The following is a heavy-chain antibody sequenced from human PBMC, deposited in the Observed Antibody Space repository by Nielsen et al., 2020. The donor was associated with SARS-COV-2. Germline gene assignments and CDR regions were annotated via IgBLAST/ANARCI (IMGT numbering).Heavy chain of an antibody. Sequence: SGPTLVQPTQTLTLTCTFSGFSLSTSGMCVSWIRQPPGKALEWLARIDWDDDKYYSTSLKTRLTISKDTSKNQVVLTMTNMDPVDTATYYCARIGVGIAAAGADYWGQGTLVTVSS. J-gene: IGHJ4*02. D-gene: IGHD6-13*01. CDR3: ARIGVGIAAAGADY. CDR2: IDWDDDK. CDR1: GFSLSTSGMC. V-gene: IGHV2-70*11.